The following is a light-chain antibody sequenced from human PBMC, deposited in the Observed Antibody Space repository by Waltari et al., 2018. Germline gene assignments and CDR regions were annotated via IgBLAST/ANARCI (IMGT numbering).Light chain of an antibody. CDR3: QQRSNWPLT. J-gene: IGKJ4*01. V-gene: IGKV3-11*01. Sequence: EIVLTQSPATLSLSPGERATLSCRASQSVSVYLAWYQQKPGQAPRLLISDASNRATGIPARFSGSGSWTDFTLTISSLEPEDFAVYFCQQRSNWPLTFGGGTKVEIK. CDR2: DAS. CDR1: QSVSVY.